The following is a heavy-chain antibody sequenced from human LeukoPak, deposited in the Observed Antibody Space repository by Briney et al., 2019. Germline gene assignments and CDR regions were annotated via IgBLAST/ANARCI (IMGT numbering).Heavy chain of an antibody. J-gene: IGHJ4*02. V-gene: IGHV4-34*01. Sequence: SETLSPTCAVYGGSFSGYYWSWVRQPPGKGLEWIGEINDSGRTNYNPSLKSRVTISVDTSKNQFSLKLSSVTAADTAVYYCARRLWDTSGWYFDYWGQGRLVAVSS. CDR1: GGSFSGYY. D-gene: IGHD6-19*01. CDR3: ARRLWDTSGWYFDY. CDR2: INDSGRT.